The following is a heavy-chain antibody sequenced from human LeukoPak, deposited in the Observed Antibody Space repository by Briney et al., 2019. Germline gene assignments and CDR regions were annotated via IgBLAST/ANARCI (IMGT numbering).Heavy chain of an antibody. D-gene: IGHD1-7*01. CDR1: GGSISSGSYY. CDR2: IYYSGST. V-gene: IGHV4-61*01. J-gene: IGHJ6*03. CDR3: ARVVKLELRSYYYYYMDV. Sequence: SETLSLTCTVSGGSISSGSYYWSWIRQPPGKGLEWIGYIYYSGSTNYNPSLKSRVTISVDRSKNQFSLKLSSVTAADTAVYYCARVVKLELRSYYYYYMDVWGKGTTVTVSS.